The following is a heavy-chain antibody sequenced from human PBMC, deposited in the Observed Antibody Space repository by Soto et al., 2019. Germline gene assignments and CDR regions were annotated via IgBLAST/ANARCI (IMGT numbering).Heavy chain of an antibody. V-gene: IGHV4-34*01. D-gene: IGHD5-18*01. CDR1: GGSFRGYY. CDR3: ASERVIKAMAQYYYSFAGMDV. Sequence: PAETLSLTCAVYGGSFRGYYWSWIRQPPGKGLEWIGEINHSGSTNYNPSLKSPVTISVDTSKNHFPLKVSSVTAADRAVYSSASERVIKAMAQYYYSFAGMDVWGQGNTVTVSS. J-gene: IGHJ6*02. CDR2: INHSGST.